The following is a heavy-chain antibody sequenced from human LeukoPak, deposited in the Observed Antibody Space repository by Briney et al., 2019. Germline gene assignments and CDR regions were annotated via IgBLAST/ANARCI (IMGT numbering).Heavy chain of an antibody. Sequence: PGGSLRLSYAASGFTVSGIYMSWVRQAPGKGLEWVSVIYSGGSTYYPDSVKGRFTISRDNSKNTVYLQMNALRAEDTAVYYCARARYDTSGYPHFDYWGQGTLVTVSS. D-gene: IGHD3-22*01. V-gene: IGHV3-66*01. CDR3: ARARYDTSGYPHFDY. J-gene: IGHJ4*02. CDR2: IYSGGST. CDR1: GFTVSGIY.